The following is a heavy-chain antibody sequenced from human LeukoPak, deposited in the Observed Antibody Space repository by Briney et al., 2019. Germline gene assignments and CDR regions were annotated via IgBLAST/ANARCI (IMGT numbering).Heavy chain of an antibody. CDR1: GFTFSSYW. CDR3: TRLSGSYFDSSGYPDDY. J-gene: IGHJ4*02. D-gene: IGHD3-22*01. CDR2: INFDGSSR. Sequence: GGSLRLSCAASGFTFSSYWMHWVRYAPGKGLVWVSRINFDGSSRTYADSVKGRFTISRDNAKNTLYLQMNSLRAEDTAVYYCTRLSGSYFDSSGYPDDYWGQGTLVTVSS. V-gene: IGHV3-74*01.